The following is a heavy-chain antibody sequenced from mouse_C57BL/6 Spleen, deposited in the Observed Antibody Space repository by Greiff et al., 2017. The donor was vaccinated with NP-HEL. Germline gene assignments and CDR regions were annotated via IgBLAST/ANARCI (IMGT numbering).Heavy chain of an antibody. CDR1: GYTFTSYG. J-gene: IGHJ3*01. V-gene: IGHV1-81*01. CDR3: ATYGNYVPAY. CDR2: IYPRSGNT. Sequence: QVHVKQSGAELARPGASVKLSCKASGYTFTSYGISWVKQRTGQGLEWIGEIYPRSGNTYYNEKFKGKATLTADKSSSTAYMELRSLTSEDSAVYFCATYGNYVPAYWGQGTLVTVSA. D-gene: IGHD2-1*01.